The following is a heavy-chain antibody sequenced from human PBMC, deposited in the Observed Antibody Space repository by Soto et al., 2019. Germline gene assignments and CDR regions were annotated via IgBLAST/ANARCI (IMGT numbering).Heavy chain of an antibody. D-gene: IGHD1-26*01. CDR3: ARDQSMGQGFYYYMDV. J-gene: IGHJ6*03. Sequence: EVQLVESGGGLVQPGGSLRLSCAASEFTFSTYAMNWVRQAPGKGLEWVSYISSSSQNIRYADSVKGRFTISRDNAKNSLYLQMNSLRAEDTAVYYCARDQSMGQGFYYYMDVWGKGTTVTVSS. CDR2: ISSSSQNI. V-gene: IGHV3-48*01. CDR1: EFTFSTYA.